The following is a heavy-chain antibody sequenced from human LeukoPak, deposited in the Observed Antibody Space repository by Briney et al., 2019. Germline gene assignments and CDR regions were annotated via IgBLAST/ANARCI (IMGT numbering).Heavy chain of an antibody. CDR1: GVTFSTYC. V-gene: IGHV3-33*01. CDR2: IWYDGSDK. J-gene: IGHJ4*02. D-gene: IGHD6-13*01. Sequence: VGALRLSCAASGVTFSTYCMHWVRQAPGQGVEWVAIIWYDGSDKYYADSVKGRVAISRDNSKNTLYLHMNSLKVEDTDVYFCARAGGQQLGSFDYWGQGTVVTVSS. CDR3: ARAGGQQLGSFDY.